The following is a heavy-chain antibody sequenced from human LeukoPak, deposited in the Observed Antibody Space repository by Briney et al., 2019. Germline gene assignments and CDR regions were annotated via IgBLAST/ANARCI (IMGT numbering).Heavy chain of an antibody. V-gene: IGHV4-34*01. D-gene: IGHD3-22*01. Sequence: SETLSLTCAVYGGSFSGYYWTWIRQSPGKGLEWIGEINPSGSTYYNPSPKSRLTISRDTSKNQFSLRLSSVTAEDTAVYYCARGRQEISMILVVMTGVSYYLDVWGKGTTVTVS. CDR1: GGSFSGYY. J-gene: IGHJ6*03. CDR3: ARGRQEISMILVVMTGVSYYLDV. CDR2: INPSGST.